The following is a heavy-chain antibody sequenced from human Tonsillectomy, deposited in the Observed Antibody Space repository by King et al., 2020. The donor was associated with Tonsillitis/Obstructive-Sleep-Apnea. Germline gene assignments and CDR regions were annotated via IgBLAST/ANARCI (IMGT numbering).Heavy chain of an antibody. V-gene: IGHV3-74*01. Sequence: DVQLVESGGVLVQPGGSLRLSCAAPGFTFSSYWMHWVRQASGKGLVWFSLIMSEGGGTRYADSVKGRFTISRDNAKKTLYLQMNSLRAEDTAVYYCARCSSTSCSYWGQGTLVTVSS. D-gene: IGHD2-2*01. J-gene: IGHJ4*02. CDR2: IMSEGGGT. CDR3: ARCSSTSCSY. CDR1: GFTFSSYW.